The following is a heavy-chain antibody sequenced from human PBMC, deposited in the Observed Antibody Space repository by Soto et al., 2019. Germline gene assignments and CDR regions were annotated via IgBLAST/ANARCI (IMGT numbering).Heavy chain of an antibody. V-gene: IGHV4-34*01. J-gene: IGHJ5*02. D-gene: IGHD6-6*01. CDR3: ARVQKKIRSSSILPTETNWFDP. Sequence: SETLSLTCAVYGGSFSGYYCSWIRQPPGKGLEWIGEINHSGSTNYNSSLKSRVIISVDTSKKQFSLKVSSVTAADTAVYYCARVQKKIRSSSILPTETNWFDPWGQGPLVTVSS. CDR2: INHSGST. CDR1: GGSFSGYY.